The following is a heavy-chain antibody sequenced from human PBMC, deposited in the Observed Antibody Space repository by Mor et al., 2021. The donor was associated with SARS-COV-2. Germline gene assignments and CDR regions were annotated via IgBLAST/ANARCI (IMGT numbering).Heavy chain of an antibody. J-gene: IGHJ4*02. D-gene: IGHD4-17*01. CDR3: AREGYGDYVDY. Sequence: WVANIKQDGSEKYYVDSVKGRFTISRDNAKNSLYLQMNSLRAEDTAVYYCAREGYGDYVDYWGQGTLVTVSS. CDR2: IKQDGSEK. V-gene: IGHV3-7*03.